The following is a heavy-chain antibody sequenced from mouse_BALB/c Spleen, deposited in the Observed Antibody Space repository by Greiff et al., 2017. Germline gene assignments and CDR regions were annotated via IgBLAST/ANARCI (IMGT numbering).Heavy chain of an antibody. J-gene: IGHJ4*01. CDR2: IWAGGST. Sequence: QVQLKESGPGLVAPSQSLSITCTVSGFSLTSYGVHWVRQPPGKGLEWLGVIWAGGSTNYNSALMSRLSISKDNSKSKVFLKMNSLQTDDTAMYYCARGDGYPYYAMDYWGQGTSVTVSS. D-gene: IGHD2-3*01. V-gene: IGHV2-9*02. CDR1: GFSLTSYG. CDR3: ARGDGYPYYAMDY.